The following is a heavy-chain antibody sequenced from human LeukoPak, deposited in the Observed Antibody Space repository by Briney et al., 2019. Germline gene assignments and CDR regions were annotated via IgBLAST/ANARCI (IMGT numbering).Heavy chain of an antibody. Sequence: GGSLRLSCAASGFTFSSYAMSWVRHAPGKGLEWVSAISGSGGSTYYADSVKGRFTISRDNSKNTLYLQMNSLRAEDTAVYYCAKVLVPAPLNDAFDIWGQGTMVTVSS. D-gene: IGHD2-2*01. CDR2: ISGSGGST. CDR3: AKVLVPAPLNDAFDI. J-gene: IGHJ3*02. V-gene: IGHV3-23*01. CDR1: GFTFSSYA.